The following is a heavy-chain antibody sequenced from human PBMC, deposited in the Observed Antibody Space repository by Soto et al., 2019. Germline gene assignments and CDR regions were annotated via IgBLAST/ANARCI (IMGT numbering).Heavy chain of an antibody. D-gene: IGHD6-19*01. J-gene: IGHJ6*02. Sequence: GSLRLSCAASGFTFSSYAMHWVRQAPGKGLEWVAVISYDGSNKYYADSVKGRFTITRDNSKNTLYLQMNSLRAEDTAVYYCARDFEYSSGWYGNYYYGMDVWGQGTTVTVSS. CDR1: GFTFSSYA. CDR3: ARDFEYSSGWYGNYYYGMDV. V-gene: IGHV3-30-3*01. CDR2: ISYDGSNK.